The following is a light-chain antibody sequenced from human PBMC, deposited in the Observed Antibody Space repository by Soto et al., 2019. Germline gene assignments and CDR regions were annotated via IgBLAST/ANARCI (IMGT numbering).Light chain of an antibody. Sequence: AIRMTQSPSSFSASTGDRVTITCRASQGISSYLAWYQQKPGKAPKLLIYAASTLQSGVPSRFSGSGSGTDFTLTISFLQSEDFATYYCQQYYSYPQATFGQGTKVEIK. CDR1: QGISSY. CDR2: AAS. J-gene: IGKJ1*01. V-gene: IGKV1-8*01. CDR3: QQYYSYPQAT.